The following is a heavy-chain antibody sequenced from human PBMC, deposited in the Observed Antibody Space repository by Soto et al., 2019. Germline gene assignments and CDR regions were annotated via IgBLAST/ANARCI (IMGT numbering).Heavy chain of an antibody. V-gene: IGHV4-39*01. J-gene: IGHJ4*02. CDR2: IYYSGRT. CDR1: GGSISTENYF. D-gene: IGHD2-2*01. Sequence: QLQLQESGPGLVKPSETLSLTCTVSGGSISTENYFWGWVRQPPGKGLEWIGSIYYSGRTYYSPSLKSRLTISVDTSKNQFSLKLSSVTAADTAVYYCARDVTSAAHNWGQGTLVTVSS. CDR3: ARDVTSAAHN.